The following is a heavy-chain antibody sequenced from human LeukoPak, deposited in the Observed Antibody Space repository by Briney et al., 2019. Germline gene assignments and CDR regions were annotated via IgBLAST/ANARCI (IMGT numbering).Heavy chain of an antibody. Sequence: SETLSLTCAVYGGSFSGYYWSWIRQPPGKGLEWIGEINHSGSTNYNPSLKSRVTISVDTSKNQFSLKLSSVTAADTAVYYCAIRGRWIQSRLNYGGQGTLVSVAS. J-gene: IGHJ4*02. D-gene: IGHD5-18*01. V-gene: IGHV4-34*01. CDR1: GGSFSGYY. CDR3: AIRGRWIQSRLNY. CDR2: INHSGST.